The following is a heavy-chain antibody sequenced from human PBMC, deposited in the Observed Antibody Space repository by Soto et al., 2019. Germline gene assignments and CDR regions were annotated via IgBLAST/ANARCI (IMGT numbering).Heavy chain of an antibody. CDR1: GGSISNSLNY. CDR3: ARQGRCSISSCYDVGSPYNYFNP. CDR2: IYYTGNI. V-gene: IGHV4-39*01. J-gene: IGHJ5*02. Sequence: QLQLQESSPGLVKPSETLSLTCSVSGGSISNSLNYWGWIRQPPGKGLEWIGTIYYTGNIYYNPSYKSRVTISIDTSRNQFSLRLSSVTAADTAVYYCARQGRCSISSCYDVGSPYNYFNPWGQGTLVTVST. D-gene: IGHD2-2*01.